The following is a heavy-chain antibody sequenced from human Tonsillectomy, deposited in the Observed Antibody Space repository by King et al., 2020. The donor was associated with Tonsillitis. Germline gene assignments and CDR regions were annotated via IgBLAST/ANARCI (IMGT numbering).Heavy chain of an antibody. Sequence: QLQESGPGLVKPSETLSLTCTVSGGSISSSSYYWGWIRQPPGKGLEWIGSICYSGSTYYNPSLKSRVTISVDTSKNQFSLKLSSVTAADTAVYYCAVGPALLWFGELWDAFDIWGKGTKVTVSS. CDR2: ICYSGST. J-gene: IGHJ3*02. CDR3: AVGPALLWFGELWDAFDI. CDR1: GGSISSSSYY. V-gene: IGHV4-39*01. D-gene: IGHD3-10*01.